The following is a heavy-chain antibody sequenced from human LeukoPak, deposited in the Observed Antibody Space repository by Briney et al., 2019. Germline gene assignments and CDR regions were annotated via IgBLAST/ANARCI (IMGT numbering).Heavy chain of an antibody. V-gene: IGHV3-21*01. CDR1: GFTFSSYS. CDR2: ISIISSYI. D-gene: IGHD3-22*01. Sequence: GSLRLSCAASGFTFSSYSMNWVRQAPGKGLEWVSSISIISSYIYCAESVKGRFTISRDNAKNSLYLQMNSLRAEDTAVYYCAREATYYYDSSGYWALDYWGQGTLVTVSS. J-gene: IGHJ4*02. CDR3: AREATYYYDSSGYWALDY.